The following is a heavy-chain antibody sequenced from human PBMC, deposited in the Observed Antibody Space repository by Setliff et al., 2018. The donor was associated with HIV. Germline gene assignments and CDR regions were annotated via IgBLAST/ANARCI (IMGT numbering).Heavy chain of an antibody. CDR2: IYHTGRT. V-gene: IGHV4-39*01. CDR1: GGSIGNNKYY. CDR3: ASRIYYYDESRVLREEGFVP. D-gene: IGHD3-22*01. Sequence: SETLSLTCSVAGGSIGNNKYYWTWIRQPPGKGLEWTGGIYHTGRTYYNRSLESRLTISIDTSKNQFSLKLTSVTAADTAMYYCASRIYYYDESRVLREEGFVPWGQGTLVTVSS. J-gene: IGHJ5*02.